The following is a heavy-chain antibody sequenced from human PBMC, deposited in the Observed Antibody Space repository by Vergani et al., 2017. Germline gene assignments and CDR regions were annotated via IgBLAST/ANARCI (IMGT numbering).Heavy chain of an antibody. D-gene: IGHD2-2*01. Sequence: QVQLQQWGAGLLKPSETLSLTCAVYGGSFSGYYWSWIRQTPGKGLEWNGQISYSGDTNYSPSLTSRLTISIDTSKNQFSLKVNSVTAADTAMYYCARVSCSSTSCYQPFDYWGQGTLVTVSS. CDR3: ARVSCSSTSCYQPFDY. V-gene: IGHV4-34*01. CDR1: GGSFSGYY. J-gene: IGHJ4*02. CDR2: ISYSGDT.